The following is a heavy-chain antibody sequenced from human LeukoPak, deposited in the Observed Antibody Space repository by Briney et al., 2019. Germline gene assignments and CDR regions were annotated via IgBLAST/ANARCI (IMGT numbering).Heavy chain of an antibody. V-gene: IGHV3-74*01. CDR3: VRSYRDLTGYYNHFDY. J-gene: IGHJ4*02. CDR1: GLTVTNAW. CDR2: INPDGSTT. Sequence: GGSLRLSCAASGLTVTNAWMHWFRQAPGKGLEWVSRINPDGSTTSYADSVKGRFTISRDNAKNTPYLQMNSLRPEDTAVYYCVRSYRDLTGYYNHFDYWGQGNLVTVSS. D-gene: IGHD3-9*01.